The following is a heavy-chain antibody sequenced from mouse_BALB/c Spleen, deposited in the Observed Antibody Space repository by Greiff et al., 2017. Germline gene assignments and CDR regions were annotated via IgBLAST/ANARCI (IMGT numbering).Heavy chain of an antibody. CDR3: ARKEGYGYWFAY. D-gene: IGHD2-2*01. CDR2: IWSGGST. CDR1: GFSLTSYG. V-gene: IGHV2-2*02. J-gene: IGHJ3*01. Sequence: VQLQQSGPGLVQPSQSLSITCTVSGFSLTSYGVHWVRQSPGKGLEWLGVIWSGGSTDYNAAFISRLSISKDNSKSQVFFKMNSLQANDTAIYYCARKEGYGYWFAYWGQGTLVTVSA.